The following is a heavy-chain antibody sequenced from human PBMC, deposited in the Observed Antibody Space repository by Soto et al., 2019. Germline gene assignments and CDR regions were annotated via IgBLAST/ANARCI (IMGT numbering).Heavy chain of an antibody. Sequence: GESLKISCKGSGYSFTNYWIGWVRQMPGEGLEWMGIIYPSDSDARYSPPFQGQVTISADKSINTAYLQWSSLKASDTAMYYCARRESSYYGMDVWGQGTTVTVSS. J-gene: IGHJ6*02. D-gene: IGHD3-10*01. V-gene: IGHV5-51*01. CDR3: ARRESSYYGMDV. CDR2: IYPSDSDA. CDR1: GYSFTNYW.